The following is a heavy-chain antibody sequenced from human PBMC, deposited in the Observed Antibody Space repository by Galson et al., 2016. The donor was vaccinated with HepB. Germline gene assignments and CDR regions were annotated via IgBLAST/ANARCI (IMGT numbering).Heavy chain of an antibody. J-gene: IGHJ3*01. CDR1: GYSFTTYW. V-gene: IGHV5-51*01. CDR3: AGFERWLQFIHDPLYV. Sequence: QSGAEVKKPGDSLKISCQGSGYSFTTYWVAWVRQMPGKGLEWMGNMYPGDSATRYNPSFEGQVTMSADKSINTAYLQWSSLRASDNAIYYCAGFERWLQFIHDPLYVWGQGTMVTVSS. CDR2: MYPGDSAT. D-gene: IGHD5-24*01.